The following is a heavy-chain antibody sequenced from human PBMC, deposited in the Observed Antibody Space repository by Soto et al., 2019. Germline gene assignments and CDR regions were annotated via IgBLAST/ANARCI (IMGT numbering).Heavy chain of an antibody. J-gene: IGHJ3*02. CDR3: AMRKYDSSGYYSDAFDI. Sequence: QVQLVQSGAEVKKPGASVKVSCKASGYTFTSYDINWVRQATGQGLEWMGWMNPNSGNTGYAQKFQGRVTMTRNTSISTAYMELSSLRSEDTAVYYCAMRKYDSSGYYSDAFDIWGQGTMVTVSS. CDR1: GYTFTSYD. D-gene: IGHD3-22*01. V-gene: IGHV1-8*01. CDR2: MNPNSGNT.